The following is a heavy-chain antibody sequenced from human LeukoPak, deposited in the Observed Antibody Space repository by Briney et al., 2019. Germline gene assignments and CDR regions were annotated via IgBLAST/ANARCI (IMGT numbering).Heavy chain of an antibody. V-gene: IGHV4-4*02. CDR3: ASVRRGFGESSKSSPYSYRAV. J-gene: IGHJ6*03. D-gene: IGHD3-10*01. CDR1: GGSISSSNW. CDR2: IYYSGST. Sequence: PSETLSLTCAVSGGSISSSNWWSWVRQPPGRGLEWIANIYYSGSTYYNPSLKSRVTISVDTSKNQLSLKLSAVTAADTAVYYCASVRRGFGESSKSSPYSYRAVWGNGPTVPIS.